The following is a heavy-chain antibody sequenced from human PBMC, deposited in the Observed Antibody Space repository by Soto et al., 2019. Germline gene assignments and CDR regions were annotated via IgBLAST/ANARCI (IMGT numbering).Heavy chain of an antibody. CDR2: IYYSGST. CDR3: ARRYGPGFAY. Sequence: SETLSLTCTVSGGSISSYYWSWIRQPPGKGLEWIGYIYYSGSTNYNPSLKSRVTISVDTSKNQFSLKLSSVTTADTPVYYCARRYGPGFAYWGQGTLVTVSS. D-gene: IGHD4-17*01. CDR1: GGSISSYY. V-gene: IGHV4-59*08. J-gene: IGHJ4*02.